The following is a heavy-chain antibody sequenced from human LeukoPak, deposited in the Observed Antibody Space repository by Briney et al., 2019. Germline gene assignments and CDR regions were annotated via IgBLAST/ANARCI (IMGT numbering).Heavy chain of an antibody. CDR3: AHRPANHGSYDY. J-gene: IGHJ4*02. D-gene: IGHD2-2*03. CDR2: IYWDGDK. CDR1: GFSLSTSGVG. Sequence: SGPTLVKPTQTLTLTCTISGFSLSTSGVGVRWIRQPPGKALEWLALIYWDGDKRYSPSLKSRLTITKDTSKNQVVLTMTNMDPVDTATYYCAHRPANHGSYDYWGQGTLVIVSS. V-gene: IGHV2-5*02.